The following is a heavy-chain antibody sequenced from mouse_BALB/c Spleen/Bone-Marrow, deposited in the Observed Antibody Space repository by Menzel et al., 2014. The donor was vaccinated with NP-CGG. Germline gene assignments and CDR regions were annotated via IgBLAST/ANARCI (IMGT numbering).Heavy chain of an antibody. D-gene: IGHD2-4*01. CDR2: INPSSGYT. CDR3: ARSYYDYDRAWFAY. J-gene: IGHJ3*01. Sequence: QVQLKESGAELARPGASVKMSCKASGCTFTSYTMHWVKQRPGQGLEWIGYINPSSGYTNYNQKFKDKATLTADKSSSTAYMQLSSLTSEDSVVYYCARSYYDYDRAWFAYWGQGTLVTVSA. V-gene: IGHV1-4*01. CDR1: GCTFTSYT.